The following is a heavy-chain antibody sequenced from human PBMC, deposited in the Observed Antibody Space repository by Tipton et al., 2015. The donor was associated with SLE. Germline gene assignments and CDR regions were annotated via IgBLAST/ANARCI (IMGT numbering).Heavy chain of an antibody. CDR1: GGSISSFY. V-gene: IGHV4-59*01. CDR2: IYYSGST. D-gene: IGHD3-10*01. J-gene: IGHJ3*02. Sequence: TLSLTCTVSGGSISSFYWSWIRQPPGKGLEWIGYIYYSGSTNYNPSLKSRVTISVDTSKNQFSLTLSFVTAADTAVYYCARRGNVSLGHAFDIWGQGTMVTVSS. CDR3: ARRGNVSLGHAFDI.